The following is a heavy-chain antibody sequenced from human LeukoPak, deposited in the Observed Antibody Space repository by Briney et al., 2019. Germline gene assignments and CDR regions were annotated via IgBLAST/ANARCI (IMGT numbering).Heavy chain of an antibody. CDR1: GGSLSGYY. CDR2: INHSGST. J-gene: IGHJ3*02. V-gene: IGHV4-34*01. Sequence: PSETLSLTCAVYGGSLSGYYWSWIRQPPGKGLEWIGEINHSGSTNYNPSLKSRVTISVDTSKNQFSLKLSSVTAADTAVYYCARAPTRYCSSTSCLWGVAFDIWGQGTMVTVSS. D-gene: IGHD2-2*01. CDR3: ARAPTRYCSSTSCLWGVAFDI.